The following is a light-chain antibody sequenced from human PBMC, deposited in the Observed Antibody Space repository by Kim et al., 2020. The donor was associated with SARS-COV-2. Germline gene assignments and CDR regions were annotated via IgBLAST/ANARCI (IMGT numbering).Light chain of an antibody. J-gene: IGLJ3*02. CDR2: EDS. V-gene: IGLV6-57*02. Sequence: TVIISCTGSSGSVASNYVQWYQQRPGSAPTTVMYEDSRRPSGVPDRFSGSIDSSTNSASLTISGLQTEDEADYYCQSYDSNNHWVLGGGTKVTVL. CDR3: QSYDSNNHWV. CDR1: SGSVASNY.